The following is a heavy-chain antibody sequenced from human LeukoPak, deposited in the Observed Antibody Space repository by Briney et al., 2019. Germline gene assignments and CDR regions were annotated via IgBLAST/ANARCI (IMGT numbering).Heavy chain of an antibody. Sequence: GGSLRLSCVASGFTFSTYTFNWVRQAPGKGLEWVSYISSSGSAIYYTDSVKGRFTISRDNAKNSLYLQMNSLRAEDTAVYYCARSPGSGAAWGQGTLVTVSS. CDR2: ISSSGSAI. V-gene: IGHV3-48*04. D-gene: IGHD2-15*01. CDR1: GFTFSTYT. CDR3: ARSPGSGAA. J-gene: IGHJ4*02.